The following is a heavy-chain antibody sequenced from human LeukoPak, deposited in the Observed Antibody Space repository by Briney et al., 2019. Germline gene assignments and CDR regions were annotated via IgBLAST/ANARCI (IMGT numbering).Heavy chain of an antibody. D-gene: IGHD3-22*01. V-gene: IGHV1-69*05. CDR3: TSYYYNSGPNDN. CDR2: IIPIFGTA. J-gene: IGHJ4*02. Sequence: GASVKVSCKASGGTFSSYAISWVRQAPGQGLEWMGGIIPIFGTADYAQKFQGRVTITTDESTSTAYMELSSLRSEDTAVYYCTSYYYNSGPNDNWGQGTLVTVSS. CDR1: GGTFSSYA.